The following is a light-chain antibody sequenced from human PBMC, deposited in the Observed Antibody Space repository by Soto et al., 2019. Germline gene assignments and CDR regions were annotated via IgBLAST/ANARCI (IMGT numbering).Light chain of an antibody. CDR2: DAS. Sequence: EIVLTQSPATLSLSPGERATLSCRASQSVSSYLAWYQQKPGQAPRLLIYDASNRATRIPARFSGSGSGTDFTLTISSLEREDFEVYYCQQRSNWPSFGGGTKVEIK. CDR3: QQRSNWPS. V-gene: IGKV3-11*01. CDR1: QSVSSY. J-gene: IGKJ4*01.